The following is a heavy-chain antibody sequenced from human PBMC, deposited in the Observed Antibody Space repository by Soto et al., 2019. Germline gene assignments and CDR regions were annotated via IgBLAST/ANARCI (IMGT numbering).Heavy chain of an antibody. J-gene: IGHJ6*01. D-gene: IGHD5-12*01. CDR1: GGSISSGDYY. CDR3: ARDGYSGYACDYGMDV. CDR2: IYYSGGT. V-gene: IGHV4-30-4*01. Sequence: SETLSLTCTVSGGSISSGDYYWSWIRQPPGKGLEWIGYIYYSGGTYYNPSLKSRVTISVDTSKNQFSLKLSSVTAADTAVYYCARDGYSGYACDYGMDVWGRGTTVTVAS.